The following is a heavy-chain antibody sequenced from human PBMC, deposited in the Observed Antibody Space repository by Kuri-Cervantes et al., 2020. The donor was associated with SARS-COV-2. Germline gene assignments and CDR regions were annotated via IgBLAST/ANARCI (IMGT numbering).Heavy chain of an antibody. CDR3: ARGRATVTVIGAFDI. CDR2: IWFDGSNE. Sequence: GESLKISCAAFGFIFNNHGLHWVRQAPGKGLEWVAVIWFDGSNEYYADSVKGRFTISRDNSKDTVYLQMNSLRAEDTAVYYCARGRATVTVIGAFDIWGQGTMVTVPS. V-gene: IGHV3-33*01. CDR1: GFIFNNHG. D-gene: IGHD4-17*01. J-gene: IGHJ3*02.